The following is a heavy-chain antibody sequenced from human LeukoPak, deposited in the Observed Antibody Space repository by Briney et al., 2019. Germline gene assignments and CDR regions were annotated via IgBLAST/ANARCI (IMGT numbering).Heavy chain of an antibody. CDR1: GGSISSGGYY. Sequence: PSETLSHTCTVSGGSISSGGYYWSWIRQHPGKGLEWIGYIYYSGSTYYNPSLKSRVTISVDTSKNQFSLKLSSVTAADTAVYYCARDSTVAGYFDYWGQGTQVTVSS. CDR2: IYYSGST. V-gene: IGHV4-31*03. D-gene: IGHD6-19*01. CDR3: ARDSTVAGYFDY. J-gene: IGHJ4*02.